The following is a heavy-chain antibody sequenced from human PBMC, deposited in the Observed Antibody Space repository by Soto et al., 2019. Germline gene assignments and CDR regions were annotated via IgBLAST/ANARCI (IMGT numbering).Heavy chain of an antibody. CDR1: GGSIGSSSYY. CDR2: IYYSGST. Sequence: SETLSLTCTVSGGSIGSSSYYWGWIRQPPGKGLEWIGSIYYSGSTYYNPSLKSRVTISVDTSKNQFSLKLSSVTAADTAVYYCARLSFPRGLVVVPAAIEGSGYYYYGMDVWGQGTTVTASS. D-gene: IGHD2-2*02. V-gene: IGHV4-39*01. J-gene: IGHJ6*02. CDR3: ARLSFPRGLVVVPAAIEGSGYYYYGMDV.